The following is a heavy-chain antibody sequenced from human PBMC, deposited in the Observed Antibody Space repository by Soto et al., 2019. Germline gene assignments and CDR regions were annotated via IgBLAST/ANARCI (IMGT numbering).Heavy chain of an antibody. CDR1: GFTFSSYA. CDR2: ISGSGGST. D-gene: IGHD6-6*01. J-gene: IGHJ5*02. V-gene: IGHV3-23*01. CDR3: AKDKYSSSSERAWFDP. Sequence: PGGSLRLSCAASGFTFSSYAMSWVRQAPGKGLEWVSAISGSGGSTYYADSVKGRFTISRDNSKNTLYLQMNSLRAEDTAVYYCAKDKYSSSSERAWFDPWGQGTLVTVSS.